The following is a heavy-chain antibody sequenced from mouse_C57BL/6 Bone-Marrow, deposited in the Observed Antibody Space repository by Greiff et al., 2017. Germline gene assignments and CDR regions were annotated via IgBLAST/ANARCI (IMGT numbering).Heavy chain of an antibody. CDR1: GYTFTSYW. Sequence: VQLQQSGAELAKPGASVKLSCKASGYTFTSYWMHWVKQRPGQGLEWIGYINPSSGYTKYNEKFKDKATVTADKSSSTAYMQLSSLTYEDSAVYSYDREIYCYGSGDYFDYWGQGTTLTVSS. CDR3: DREIYCYGSGDYFDY. D-gene: IGHD1-1*01. J-gene: IGHJ2*01. CDR2: INPSSGYT. V-gene: IGHV1-7*01.